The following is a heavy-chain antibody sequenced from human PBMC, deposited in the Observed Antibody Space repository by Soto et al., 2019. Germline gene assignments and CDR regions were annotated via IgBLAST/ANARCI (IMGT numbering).Heavy chain of an antibody. CDR1: GFTFDTYV. CDR3: ARGARDFDY. V-gene: IGHV3-33*01. Sequence: PGGSLRLSCAASGFTFDTYVMHWVRQAPGRGLEWVALIWYDGGNKYYVDSVKGRFTISRDNSKNTLYLQMNSLRAEDTAVYYCARGARDFDYWGQGTWVTVSS. J-gene: IGHJ4*02. D-gene: IGHD3-16*01. CDR2: IWYDGGNK.